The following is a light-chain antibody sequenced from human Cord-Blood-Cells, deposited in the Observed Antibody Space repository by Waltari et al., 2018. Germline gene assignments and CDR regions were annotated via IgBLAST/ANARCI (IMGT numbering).Light chain of an antibody. CDR3: QQSYSTPFT. CDR1: QSISSY. Sequence: DIQMTQYPSSLSASVGDRVIITCRASQSISSYLNWYQQKPGKAHKLLIYAASSLQSGVPSRFSGSGSGTDFTLTISSLQPEDFATYYCQQSYSTPFTFGPGTKVDIK. CDR2: AAS. V-gene: IGKV1-39*01. J-gene: IGKJ3*01.